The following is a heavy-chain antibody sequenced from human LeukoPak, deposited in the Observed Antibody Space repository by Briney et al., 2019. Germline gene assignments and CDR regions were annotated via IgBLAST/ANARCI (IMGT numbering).Heavy chain of an antibody. D-gene: IGHD2/OR15-2a*01. CDR2: ISSTSSYI. V-gene: IGHV3-21*01. CDR1: GFTFSDYN. J-gene: IGHJ4*02. CDR3: VSFYETY. Sequence: GGSLKLSCAASGFTFSDYNFYWVRQAPGKGLEWVLSISSTSSYIYYADSMKGRFTISRDNAKNSLYLQMNSLRAEDTAVYYCVSFYETYWGRGTLVTVSS.